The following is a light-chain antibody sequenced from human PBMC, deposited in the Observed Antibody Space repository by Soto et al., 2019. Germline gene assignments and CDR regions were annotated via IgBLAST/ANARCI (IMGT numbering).Light chain of an antibody. Sequence: EIVLTQSSATLSLSPGERATLSCRASQSVSSYLAWYQQKPGQAPRLLIYDASNRATGIPARFSGSGSGTDFTLTISSLEPEDFAVYYCQQRSNWPPWTFGQGNKVDIK. J-gene: IGKJ1*01. CDR1: QSVSSY. CDR3: QQRSNWPPWT. V-gene: IGKV3-11*01. CDR2: DAS.